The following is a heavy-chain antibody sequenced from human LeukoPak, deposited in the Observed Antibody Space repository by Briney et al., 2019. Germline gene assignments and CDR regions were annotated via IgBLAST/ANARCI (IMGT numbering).Heavy chain of an antibody. CDR1: GFTFSSYA. J-gene: IGHJ3*02. CDR2: ISGSSGGT. V-gene: IGHV3-23*01. CDR3: AKATYGDHWRAAFDI. Sequence: GGSLRLSCAASGFTFSSYAMSWVRQAPGKGLEWVSAISGSSGGTYYADSVKGRFTISRDNSKNTLYLQMNSLRAEDTAVFYCAKATYGDHWRAAFDIWGQGTMVTVSS. D-gene: IGHD4-17*01.